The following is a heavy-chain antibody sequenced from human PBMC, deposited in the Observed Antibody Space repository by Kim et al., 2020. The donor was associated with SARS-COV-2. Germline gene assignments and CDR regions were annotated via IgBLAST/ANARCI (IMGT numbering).Heavy chain of an antibody. CDR3: ARGVQDTMFDP. V-gene: IGHV1-69*04. J-gene: IGHJ5*02. CDR2: IIPILGIA. Sequence: SVKVSCKASGGTFSSYAISWVRQAPGQGLEWMGRIIPILGIANYAQKFQGRVTITADKSTSTAYMELSSLRSEDTAVYYCARGVQDTMFDPWGQGTLVTVSS. CDR1: GGTFSSYA.